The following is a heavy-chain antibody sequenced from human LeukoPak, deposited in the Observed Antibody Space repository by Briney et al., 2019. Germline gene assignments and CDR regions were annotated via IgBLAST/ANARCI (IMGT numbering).Heavy chain of an antibody. CDR2: IKSDGSST. CDR1: GFTFSSYW. D-gene: IGHD3-22*01. Sequence: GGSLRLSCAASGFTFSSYWMHWVRQAPGKGLVWVSRIKSDGSSTSYADSVKGRFTISRDNAKNSLYLQMNSLRAEDTAVYYCAREIDYYDSSGYYYQGAFDIWGQGTMVTVSS. CDR3: AREIDYYDSSGYYYQGAFDI. V-gene: IGHV3-74*01. J-gene: IGHJ3*02.